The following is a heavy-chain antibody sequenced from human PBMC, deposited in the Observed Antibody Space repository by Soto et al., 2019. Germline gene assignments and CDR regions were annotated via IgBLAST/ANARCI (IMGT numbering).Heavy chain of an antibody. CDR3: ATMRIVVVPAASGNSFDP. Sequence: ASVKVSCKVSGYTLTELSMHWVRQAPGKGLEWMGGFDPEDGETIYAQKFQGRVTMTEDTSTDTAYMELSSLRSEDTAVYYCATMRIVVVPAASGNSFDPWGQGTLVTVSS. V-gene: IGHV1-24*01. J-gene: IGHJ5*02. D-gene: IGHD2-2*01. CDR2: FDPEDGET. CDR1: GYTLTELS.